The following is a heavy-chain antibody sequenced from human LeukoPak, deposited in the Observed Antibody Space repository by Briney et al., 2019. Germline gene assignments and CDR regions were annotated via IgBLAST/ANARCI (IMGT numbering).Heavy chain of an antibody. CDR2: INAGNGNT. Sequence: ASVKVSCKASGYTFTSYAMHWVRQAPGQRLEWMGWINAGNGNTKYSQKFRGRVTITRDTSASTAYMELSSLRSEDTAVYYCAADSSGYYYFDYWGQGTLVTVSS. CDR3: AADSSGYYYFDY. CDR1: GYTFTSYA. J-gene: IGHJ4*02. V-gene: IGHV1-3*01. D-gene: IGHD3-22*01.